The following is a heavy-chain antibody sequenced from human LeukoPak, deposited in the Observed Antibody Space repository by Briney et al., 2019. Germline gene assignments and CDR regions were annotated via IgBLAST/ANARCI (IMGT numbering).Heavy chain of an antibody. CDR2: INPSGGST. D-gene: IGHD6-13*01. V-gene: IGHV1-46*01. CDR1: GYTFTSYY. CDR3: ARDGHSSSWYEAKNILDY. Sequence: ASVKVSCKASGYTFTSYYMHWVRQAPGQGLEWMGIINPSGGSTSYAQKFQGRVTMTRDTSTSTVYMELGSLRSEDTAVYYCARDGHSSSWYEAKNILDYWGQGTLVTVSS. J-gene: IGHJ4*02.